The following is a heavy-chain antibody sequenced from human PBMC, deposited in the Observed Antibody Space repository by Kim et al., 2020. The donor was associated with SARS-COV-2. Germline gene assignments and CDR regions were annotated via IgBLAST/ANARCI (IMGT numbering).Heavy chain of an antibody. Sequence: GGSLRLSCAASGFTFSSYAMHWVRQAPGKGLESVAVISYDGSNKYYADSVKGRFTISRDNSKNTLYLQMNSLRAEDTAVYYCARDWWIFVFWSGYYDYWGQGTLVTVSS. D-gene: IGHD3-3*01. V-gene: IGHV3-30-3*01. CDR2: ISYDGSNK. J-gene: IGHJ4*02. CDR3: ARDWWIFVFWSGYYDY. CDR1: GFTFSSYA.